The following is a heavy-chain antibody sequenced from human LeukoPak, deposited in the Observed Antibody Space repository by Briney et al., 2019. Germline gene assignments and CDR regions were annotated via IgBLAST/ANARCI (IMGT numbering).Heavy chain of an antibody. Sequence: GGSLRLSCAASGFTFDDYAMHWVRQAPGKGLEWVSGISWNSGSIGYADSVKGRFTISRDNAKNSLYLQINSLRAEDTALYYCAKPHYYDSSGYYYDYWGQGTLVTVSS. CDR3: AKPHYYDSSGYYYDY. D-gene: IGHD3-22*01. CDR1: GFTFDDYA. J-gene: IGHJ4*02. CDR2: ISWNSGSI. V-gene: IGHV3-9*01.